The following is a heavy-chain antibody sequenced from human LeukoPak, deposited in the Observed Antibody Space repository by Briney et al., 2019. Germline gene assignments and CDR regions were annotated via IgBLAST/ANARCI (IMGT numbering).Heavy chain of an antibody. V-gene: IGHV3-7*01. D-gene: IGHD3-3*01. CDR2: IKEDGREK. Sequence: GGSLRLSCAASGFTFSSYWMSWVRQAPGKGLEWVANIKEDGREKYYVDSVKGRFTISRDNTKNSLYLQMNSLRAEDTAVYYCARDGITIFGVVKDWFDPWGQGTLVTVSS. CDR3: ARDGITIFGVVKDWFDP. CDR1: GFTFSSYW. J-gene: IGHJ5*02.